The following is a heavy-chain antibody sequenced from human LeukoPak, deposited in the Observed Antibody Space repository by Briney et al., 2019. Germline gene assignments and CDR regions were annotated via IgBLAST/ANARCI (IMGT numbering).Heavy chain of an antibody. V-gene: IGHV3-30*18. CDR1: GFTFSSYG. CDR2: ISYDGSNK. CDR3: AKDLNYYGSGSRPGDYYGMDV. Sequence: PGRSLRLSCAASGFTFSSYGMHWVRQAPGKGLEWVAVISYDGSNKYYADSVKGRFTISRDNSKNTLYLQMNSLRAEDTAVYYCAKDLNYYGSGSRPGDYYGMDVWGQGTTVTVSS. J-gene: IGHJ6*02. D-gene: IGHD3-10*01.